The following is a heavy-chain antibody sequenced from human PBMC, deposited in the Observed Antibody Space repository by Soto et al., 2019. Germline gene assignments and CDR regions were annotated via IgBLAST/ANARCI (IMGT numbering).Heavy chain of an antibody. Sequence: GASVKFSCKASGRTFSSDAISWVRQAPGQGLEWMGGIIPIFGTANYAQKFQGRVTITADESTSTAYMELSSLRSEDTAMYYCARGRFYAIFGVEKNSFDYWGQGTLVTVSS. CDR2: IIPIFGTA. V-gene: IGHV1-69*01. CDR3: ARGRFYAIFGVEKNSFDY. J-gene: IGHJ4*02. CDR1: GRTFSSDA. D-gene: IGHD3-3*01.